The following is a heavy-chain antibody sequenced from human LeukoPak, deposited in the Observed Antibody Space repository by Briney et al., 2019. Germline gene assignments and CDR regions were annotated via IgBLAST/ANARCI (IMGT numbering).Heavy chain of an antibody. J-gene: IGHJ3*02. CDR2: ISYDGSNK. V-gene: IGHV3-30-3*01. CDR1: GFTFSSYA. Sequence: GGSLRLSCAASGFTFSSYAMHWVRQAPGKGLEWVAVISYDGSNKYYADSVKGRFTISRDNSKNTLYLQMNSLRAEDTAVYYCARDQDAFDIWGQGTMVTVSS. CDR3: ARDQDAFDI.